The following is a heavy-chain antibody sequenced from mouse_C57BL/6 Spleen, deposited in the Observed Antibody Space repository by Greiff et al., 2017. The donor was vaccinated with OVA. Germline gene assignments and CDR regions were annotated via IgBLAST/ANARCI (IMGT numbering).Heavy chain of an antibody. CDR1: GYTFTDYN. CDR3: AVSLYHEDWYFDV. V-gene: IGHV1-18*01. CDR2: INPNNGGT. J-gene: IGHJ1*03. D-gene: IGHD6-2*01. Sequence: VQLQQSGPELVKPGASVKIPCKASGYTFTDYNMDWVKQSHGKSLEWIGDINPNNGGTIYNQKFKGKATLTVDKSSSTAYMELRSLTSEDTAVYYCAVSLYHEDWYFDVWGTGTTVTVSS.